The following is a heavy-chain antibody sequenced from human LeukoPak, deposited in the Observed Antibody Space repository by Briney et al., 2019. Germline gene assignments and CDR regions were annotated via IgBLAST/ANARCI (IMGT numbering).Heavy chain of an antibody. D-gene: IGHD6-13*01. V-gene: IGHV1-46*01. CDR2: INPSGGST. Sequence: ASLKVSCKASGYTFTSYYMHWVRQAPGQGLEWMGLINPSGGSTSYAQKFQGRVTMTRDTSTSTVYMELSSLRSEDTAVYYCAREEVAAAGISFNWFDPWGQGTLVTVSS. CDR1: GYTFTSYY. J-gene: IGHJ5*02. CDR3: AREEVAAAGISFNWFDP.